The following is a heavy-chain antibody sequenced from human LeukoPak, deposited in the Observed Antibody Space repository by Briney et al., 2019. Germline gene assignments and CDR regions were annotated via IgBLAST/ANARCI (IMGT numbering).Heavy chain of an antibody. V-gene: IGHV4-31*03. Sequence: PSETLSLTCTVSGGSISSGGYYWSWIRQRPGKGLEWIGYIYYSGSTYYNPSLKSRVTISVDTSKNQFSLKLSSVTAADTAVYYCARGSPYYDSSGYQNWFDPWGQGTLVTVSS. CDR1: GGSISSGGYY. D-gene: IGHD3-22*01. J-gene: IGHJ5*02. CDR2: IYYSGST. CDR3: ARGSPYYDSSGYQNWFDP.